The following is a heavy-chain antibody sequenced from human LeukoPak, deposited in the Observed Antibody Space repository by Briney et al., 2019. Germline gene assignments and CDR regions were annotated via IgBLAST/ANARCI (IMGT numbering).Heavy chain of an antibody. CDR1: GGTFSSYA. Sequence: SVKVSCKASGGTFSSYAISWVRQAPGQGLEWMGRIIPILGIANYAQKFQGRVTITADKSTSTAYMELSSLRSEDTAVYYCARRGLGGPAATFDYWGQGTLVTVSS. J-gene: IGHJ4*02. V-gene: IGHV1-69*04. CDR3: ARRGLGGPAATFDY. CDR2: IIPILGIA. D-gene: IGHD2-2*01.